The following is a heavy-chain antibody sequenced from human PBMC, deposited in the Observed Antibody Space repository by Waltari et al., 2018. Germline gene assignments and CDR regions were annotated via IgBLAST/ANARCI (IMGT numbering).Heavy chain of an antibody. CDR2: LKSKAEGGTT. CDR3: TTEGGRTWPMY. V-gene: IGHV3-15*01. Sequence: EVQLVESGGGLVKPGDSLRLSCVASVFTFAKAWIKWVRQAPGKGLEWVGRLKSKAEGGTTDYAAPVKGRFAISRDDSKDTAYLQMNSLKTEDTAMYFCTTEGGRTWPMYWGQGTLVTVSS. D-gene: IGHD2-2*01. J-gene: IGHJ4*02. CDR1: VFTFAKAW.